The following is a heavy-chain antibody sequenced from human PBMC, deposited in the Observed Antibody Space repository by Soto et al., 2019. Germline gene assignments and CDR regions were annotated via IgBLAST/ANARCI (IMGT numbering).Heavy chain of an antibody. D-gene: IGHD3-22*01. Sequence: PGESLKISCKASGYSFTTYWIGWVRQMPGKGLEWMGIIYPGDSDTRYSPSFQGQVTISADKSISTAYLQWSSLKAPDTAMYYCARYRYYYDSSGYYYYYYGMDVWGQGTTVTVSS. CDR2: IYPGDSDT. CDR3: ARYRYYYDSSGYYYYYYGMDV. CDR1: GYSFTTYW. J-gene: IGHJ6*02. V-gene: IGHV5-51*01.